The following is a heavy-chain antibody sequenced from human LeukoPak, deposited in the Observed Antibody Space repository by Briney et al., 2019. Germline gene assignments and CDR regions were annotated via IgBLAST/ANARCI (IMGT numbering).Heavy chain of an antibody. V-gene: IGHV3-23*01. CDR2: ISGSGGST. CDR3: TTGSLNKLRYFDWLPYYFDY. CDR1: GFTFSSYA. J-gene: IGHJ4*02. Sequence: GGSLRLSCAASGFTFSSYAMSWVRQAPGKGLEWVSAISGSGGSTYYADSVKGRFTISRDNSKNTLYLQMNSLKTEDTAVYYCTTGSLNKLRYFDWLPYYFDYWGQGTLVTVSS. D-gene: IGHD3-9*01.